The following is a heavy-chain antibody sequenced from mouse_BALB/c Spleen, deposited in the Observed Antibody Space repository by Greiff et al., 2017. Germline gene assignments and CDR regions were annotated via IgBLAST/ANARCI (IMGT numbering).Heavy chain of an antibody. J-gene: IGHJ3*01. CDR1: GFTFSSFG. D-gene: IGHD2-2*01. CDR3: ASPIYYGYDAWFAY. CDR2: ISSGSSTI. V-gene: IGHV5-17*02. Sequence: EVKVVESGGGLVQPGGSRKLSCAASGFTFSSFGMHWVRQAPEKGLEWVAYISSGSSTIYYADTVKGRFTISRDNPKNTLFLQMTSLRSEDTAMYYCASPIYYGYDAWFAYWGQGTLVTVSA.